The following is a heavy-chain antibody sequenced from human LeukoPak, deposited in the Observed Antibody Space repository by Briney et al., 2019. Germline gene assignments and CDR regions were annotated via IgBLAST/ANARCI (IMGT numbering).Heavy chain of an antibody. CDR3: ARAERWLQLNS. D-gene: IGHD5-24*01. Sequence: PGGSLRLSCAASGFTFNNYAMNWVRQAPGKGLEWVSVISGSGGTTYYADSVKGRFTISRDNGKNTVYLQTNSLRAEDTAVYYCARAERWLQLNSWGQGTLVTVSS. CDR1: GFTFNNYA. J-gene: IGHJ4*02. CDR2: ISGSGGTT. V-gene: IGHV3-23*01.